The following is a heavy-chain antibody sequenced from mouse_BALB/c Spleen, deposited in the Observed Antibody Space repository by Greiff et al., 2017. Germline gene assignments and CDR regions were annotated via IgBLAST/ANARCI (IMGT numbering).Heavy chain of an antibody. Sequence: EVKLMESGGGLVKPGGSLTLSCAASGFTFSDYYMYWVRQTPEKRLEWVATISDGGSYTYYPDSVKGRFTISRDIAKNNLYLQMSSLKSEDTAMYYCAREGDYLYAMDYWGQGTSVTVSS. CDR1: GFTFSDYY. CDR2: ISDGGSYT. J-gene: IGHJ4*01. CDR3: AREGDYLYAMDY. D-gene: IGHD5-5*01. V-gene: IGHV5-4*02.